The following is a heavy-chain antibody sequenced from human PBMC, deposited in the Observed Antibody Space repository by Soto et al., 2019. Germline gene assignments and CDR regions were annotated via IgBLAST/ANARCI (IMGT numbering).Heavy chain of an antibody. Sequence: GASVKGSCKASGYTFTSYYRHWVRQAPGQGLEWMGINNPSGGSTSYAQKFQGRVTMTRDTSTSTVYMELSSLRSEDTAVYCCAIYYTAMVTSPDKPFDYWGQGTLVTVSS. CDR3: AIYYTAMVTSPDKPFDY. J-gene: IGHJ4*03. D-gene: IGHD5-18*01. CDR1: GYTFTSYY. CDR2: NNPSGGST. V-gene: IGHV1-46*01.